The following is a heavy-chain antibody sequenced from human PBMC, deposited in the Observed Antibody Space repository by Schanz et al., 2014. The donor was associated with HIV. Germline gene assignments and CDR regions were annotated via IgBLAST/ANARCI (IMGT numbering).Heavy chain of an antibody. CDR1: GFTFSSYA. V-gene: IGHV3-23*01. CDR3: AKAKGSYSATTFYFDF. CDR2: ISGSGGST. Sequence: EVQLLESGGGLVQPGGSLRLSCAASGFTFSSYAMSWVRQAPGKGLEWVSAISGSGGSTYYADSVKGRFTISRDNSKNTLYLQMTTLRTEDTAVYYCAKAKGSYSATTFYFDFWGQGTLVTVSS. J-gene: IGHJ4*02. D-gene: IGHD1-26*01.